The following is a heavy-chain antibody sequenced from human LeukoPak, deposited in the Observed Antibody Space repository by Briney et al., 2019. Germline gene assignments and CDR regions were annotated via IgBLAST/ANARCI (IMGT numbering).Heavy chain of an antibody. CDR1: GFTFSSYS. D-gene: IGHD6-19*01. V-gene: IGHV3-23*01. Sequence: GGSLRLSCAASGFTFSSYSMSWVRQAPGKGLEWVSAISGSGGSTYYADSVKGRFTISRDNSKNTLYLQMNSLRAEDTAVYYCAKSRTKAVAGTYYFDYWGQGTLVTVSS. CDR3: AKSRTKAVAGTYYFDY. CDR2: ISGSGGST. J-gene: IGHJ4*02.